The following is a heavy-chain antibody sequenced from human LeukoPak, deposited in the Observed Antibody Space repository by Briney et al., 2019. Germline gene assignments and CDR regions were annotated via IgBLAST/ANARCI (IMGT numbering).Heavy chain of an antibody. V-gene: IGHV4-34*01. CDR3: ARAPGYCSSTSCSHFDY. CDR1: GGSFSGYY. CDR2: INHSGST. D-gene: IGHD2-2*01. Sequence: SETLSLTCAVYGGSFSGYYWSWIRQPPGKGLEWIGEINHSGSTNYNPSLKSRVTISVDTSKNQFSLKLSSVTAADTAVYYCARAPGYCSSTSCSHFDYWGQGTLVTVPS. J-gene: IGHJ4*02.